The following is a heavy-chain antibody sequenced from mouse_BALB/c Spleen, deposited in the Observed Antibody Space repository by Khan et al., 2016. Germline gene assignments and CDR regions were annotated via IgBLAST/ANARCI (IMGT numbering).Heavy chain of an antibody. V-gene: IGHV1-62-2*01. CDR3: ARHDEGYAMDY. Sequence: QVQLLQPGAGLVKPGASVKLSCKASGYTFTEYIIHWVKQRSGQGLEWIGWFYHGSGSIKYNEKFKDKATLPADKSFSTVYVELSRLISEDSAVYFCARHDEGYAMDYWGQGTSVIVSS. CDR1: GYTFTEYI. J-gene: IGHJ4*01. CDR2: FYHGSGSI.